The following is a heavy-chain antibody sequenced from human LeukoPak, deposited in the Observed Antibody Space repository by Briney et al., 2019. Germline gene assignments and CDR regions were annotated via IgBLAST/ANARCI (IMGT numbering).Heavy chain of an antibody. J-gene: IGHJ4*02. D-gene: IGHD2-2*02. V-gene: IGHV1-2*02. CDR3: ASGYCRSTSCDRTPVY. CDR1: GYTFIDYN. CDR2: INPNSGGT. Sequence: GASVKVSCKASGYTFIDYNMHRVREAPGQGLEWVGGINPNSGGTSYAQKFQGRVTMTRDTSIYTAYMELNRLRSDDTAVYYCASGYCRSTSCDRTPVYWGQGTLVTVSS.